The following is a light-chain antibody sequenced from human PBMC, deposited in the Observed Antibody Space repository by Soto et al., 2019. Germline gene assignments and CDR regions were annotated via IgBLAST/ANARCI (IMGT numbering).Light chain of an antibody. V-gene: IGLV2-14*01. Sequence: QSALTQPASVSGSPGQSITISCSGTSSDVGAYDHVSWYQQYPGKAPKFIIFETSNRPSGISSRFSGSRSGNTASLTISRLQAEDEAYYYCSSYTSRDTVIFGGGTKLTVL. CDR3: SSYTSRDTVI. CDR1: SSDVGAYDH. J-gene: IGLJ2*01. CDR2: ETS.